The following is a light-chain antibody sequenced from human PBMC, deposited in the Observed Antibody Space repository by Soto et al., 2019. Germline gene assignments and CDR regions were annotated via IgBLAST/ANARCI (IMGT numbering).Light chain of an antibody. Sequence: DIQMTQSPSSLSASVEDRGSITFLSIQSISKHLNWYQQKPGKAPKLLIFAASSLQSGVPSRFSGSRSGPDFTPTISSLQPEDFATYYCQQSYSSPPTFGQGTKVDIK. V-gene: IGKV1-39*01. CDR3: QQSYSSPPT. CDR2: AAS. CDR1: QSISKH. J-gene: IGKJ1*01.